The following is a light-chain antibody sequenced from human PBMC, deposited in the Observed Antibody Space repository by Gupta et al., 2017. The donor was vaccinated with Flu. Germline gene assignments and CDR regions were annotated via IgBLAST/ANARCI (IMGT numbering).Light chain of an antibody. CDR1: NIGSKG. CDR2: DDS. CDR3: QVWDASSDHYV. Sequence: SVLTQPPSVSVAPGQTARITCGGTNIGSKGVHWSQQRPGQAPVLVIQDDSDRPSGIPERFSGSNSGNTATLTISRVEAGDEADFYCQVWDASSDHYVFGTGTKVTVL. J-gene: IGLJ1*01. V-gene: IGLV3-21*02.